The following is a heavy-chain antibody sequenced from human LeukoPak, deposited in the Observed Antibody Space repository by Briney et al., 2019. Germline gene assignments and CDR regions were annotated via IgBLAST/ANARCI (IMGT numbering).Heavy chain of an antibody. V-gene: IGHV3-30*04. Sequence: GGSLRLSCAASGFTFSSYAMHWVRQAPGKGLEWVAVISYDGSNKYYEDSVKGRFTISRDNAKNSLYLQMSSLRAEDTAVYYCASHGGHDYFDYWGQGTLVTVSS. CDR2: ISYDGSNK. D-gene: IGHD5-12*01. CDR1: GFTFSSYA. CDR3: ASHGGHDYFDY. J-gene: IGHJ4*02.